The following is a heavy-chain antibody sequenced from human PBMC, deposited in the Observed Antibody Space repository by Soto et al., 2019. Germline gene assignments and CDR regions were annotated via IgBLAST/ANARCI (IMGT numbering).Heavy chain of an antibody. Sequence: EVQLLESGGDLAQPGGALRLSCAASGFTFNIYAMGWVRQAPGKGLEWVSAISGRGDKIYYADSVKGRFAISRDNSENTLFLQMNGLRAEDTAIYYCVKDGCGGVGCEPRFAPWGQGTLVTVSS. CDR3: VKDGCGGVGCEPRFAP. D-gene: IGHD2-8*02. CDR2: ISGRGDKI. V-gene: IGHV3-23*01. CDR1: GFTFNIYA. J-gene: IGHJ5*02.